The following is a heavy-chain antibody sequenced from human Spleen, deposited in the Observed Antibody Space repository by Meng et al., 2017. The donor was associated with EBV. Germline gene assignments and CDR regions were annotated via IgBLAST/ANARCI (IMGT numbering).Heavy chain of an antibody. CDR1: GGSVSGSSYY. D-gene: IGHD3-9*01. CDR3: ARRPYFDWLLGLEGYYFDY. CDR2: SFYGGNT. Sequence: QLQLQESGPGLVKPSEXLSLTCTVSGGSVSGSSYYWGWIRQPPGKGLEWIGSSFYGGNTYYNPSLKSRVNISIDTSNHHFSLDLKSMTATDTAVYYCARRPYFDWLLGLEGYYFDYWGQGTLVTVSS. V-gene: IGHV4-39*01. J-gene: IGHJ4*02.